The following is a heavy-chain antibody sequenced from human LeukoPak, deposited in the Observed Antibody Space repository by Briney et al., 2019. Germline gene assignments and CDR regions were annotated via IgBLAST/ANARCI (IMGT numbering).Heavy chain of an antibody. CDR2: INPNNGDT. CDR1: GYIFTTYF. Sequence: ASVKVSCKASGYIFTTYFIHWVRQAPGQGLEWMGWINPNNGDTNYVQKFRGRVTMTRDTSISTAYMELTRLRSDDTAVYYCAREGGYDILTGYQDYWSQGTLVTVSS. J-gene: IGHJ4*02. V-gene: IGHV1-2*02. D-gene: IGHD3-9*01. CDR3: AREGGYDILTGYQDY.